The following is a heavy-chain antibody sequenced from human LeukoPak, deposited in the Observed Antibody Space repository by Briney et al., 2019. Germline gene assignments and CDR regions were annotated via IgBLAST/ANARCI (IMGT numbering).Heavy chain of an antibody. CDR1: GGSSSGYY. CDR2: ISSSTRTI. J-gene: IGHJ3*02. Sequence: PSETLSLTCGVSGGSSSGYYWNWVRQAPGKGLEWLSYISSSTRTIYYADSVKGRFTISRDNAKNSLYLQMNSLRAEDTAVYYCAGNEYSSSLGAFDIWGQGTMVTVSS. D-gene: IGHD6-6*01. CDR3: AGNEYSSSLGAFDI. V-gene: IGHV3-48*01.